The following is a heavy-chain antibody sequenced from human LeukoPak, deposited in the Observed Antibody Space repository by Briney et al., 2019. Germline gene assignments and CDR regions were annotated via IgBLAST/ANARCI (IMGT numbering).Heavy chain of an antibody. Sequence: GRSLRLSCAASGLTFDDYAMHWVRQAPGKGLEWVANIKQDGSEKYYVDSVKGRFTISRDNAKKSLYLQMNSLRTEDTAVYYCARSDFWSGTPSYFDYWGQGTLVTVSS. J-gene: IGHJ4*02. CDR1: GLTFDDYA. V-gene: IGHV3-7*01. CDR2: IKQDGSEK. D-gene: IGHD3-3*01. CDR3: ARSDFWSGTPSYFDY.